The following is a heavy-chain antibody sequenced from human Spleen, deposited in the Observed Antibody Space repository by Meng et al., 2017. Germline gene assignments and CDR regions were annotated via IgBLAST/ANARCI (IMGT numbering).Heavy chain of an antibody. CDR1: GGAFSDYY. V-gene: IGHV4-34*01. Sequence: VQLQQWGVRLLKPSEALSLTFVVSGGAFSDYYWRWIRQPPGKGLEWIGEINHSGSTNYNPSLESRATISVDTSQNNLSLKLSSVTAADSAVYYCARGPTTMAHDFDYWGQGTLVTVSS. CDR3: ARGPTTMAHDFDY. CDR2: INHSGST. D-gene: IGHD4-11*01. J-gene: IGHJ4*02.